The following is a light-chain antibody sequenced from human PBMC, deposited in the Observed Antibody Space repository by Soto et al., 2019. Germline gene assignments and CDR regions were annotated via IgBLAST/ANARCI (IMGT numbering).Light chain of an antibody. CDR2: GAS. CDR3: QQYGSSSYT. J-gene: IGKJ2*01. V-gene: IGKV3-20*01. CDR1: QSISSSY. Sequence: EIVLTQSPGTLSLSPGERVTLSCRASQSISSSYLTWYQHKPGQAPRLLIYGASSRAIGIPDRFSGSGSGTDVTLTISRLEPEDFAVYYCQQYGSSSYTFGQGTKLEIK.